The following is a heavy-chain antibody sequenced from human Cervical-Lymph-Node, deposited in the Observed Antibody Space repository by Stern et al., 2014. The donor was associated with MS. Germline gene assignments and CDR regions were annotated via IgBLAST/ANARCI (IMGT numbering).Heavy chain of an antibody. Sequence: VQLVESGAELKKPGASVKVSCKASGYNFTNSDVHWVRQATGRGLEWMGWMNPSSGHGGYVPKFQGRVTMTVHESVSTAYMELSNLRSDDSGVYYCARVLYDYVWGSPWGQGTMVTVSS. V-gene: IGHV1-8*01. CDR1: GYNFTNSD. CDR2: MNPSSGHG. D-gene: IGHD3-16*01. CDR3: ARVLYDYVWGSP. J-gene: IGHJ3*01.